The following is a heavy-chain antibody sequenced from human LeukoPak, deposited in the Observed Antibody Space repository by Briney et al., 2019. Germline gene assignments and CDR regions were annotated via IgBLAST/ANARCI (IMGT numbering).Heavy chain of an antibody. V-gene: IGHV3-30*04. Sequence: GGSLRLSCAASGFTFSSYAMHWVRQAPGRGLEWVAVISYDGSNKYYADSVKGRFTISRDNSKNTLYLQMNSLRAEDTAVYYCARAIGMRYSFDYWGQGTLVTVSS. CDR3: ARAIGMRYSFDY. J-gene: IGHJ4*02. CDR2: ISYDGSNK. D-gene: IGHD5-18*01. CDR1: GFTFSSYA.